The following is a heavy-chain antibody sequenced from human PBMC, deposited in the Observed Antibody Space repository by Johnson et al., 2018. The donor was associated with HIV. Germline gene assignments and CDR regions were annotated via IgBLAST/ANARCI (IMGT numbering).Heavy chain of an antibody. V-gene: IGHV3-66*02. CDR2: IYSGGST. J-gene: IGHJ3*02. CDR3: ASPLRYFDWLLDRSAFDI. Sequence: VQLVESGGGLIQPGGSLRLSCAASGFTVSSNYMSWVRQAPGKGLEWVSVIYSGGSTYYADAVKGRFTIPRDNSKNTLYLQMNSLRAEYTAVYYCASPLRYFDWLLDRSAFDIWGQGTMVTVSS. CDR1: GFTVSSNY. D-gene: IGHD3-9*01.